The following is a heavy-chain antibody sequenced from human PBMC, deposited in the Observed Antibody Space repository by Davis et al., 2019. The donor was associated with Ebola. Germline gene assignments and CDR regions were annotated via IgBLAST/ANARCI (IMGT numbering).Heavy chain of an antibody. CDR3: ARGAGIYYYYGMDV. Sequence: GESLKISCAASGFTFSSYEMNWVRQAPGKGLEWVSYISSSGSTIYYADSVKGRFTISRDNAKNSLYLQMNSLRAEDTAVYYCARGAGIYYYYGMDVWGQGTTVTVSS. D-gene: IGHD3-10*01. V-gene: IGHV3-48*03. J-gene: IGHJ6*02. CDR1: GFTFSSYE. CDR2: ISSSGSTI.